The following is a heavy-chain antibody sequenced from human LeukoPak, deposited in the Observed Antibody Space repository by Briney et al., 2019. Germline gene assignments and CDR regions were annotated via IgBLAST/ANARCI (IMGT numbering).Heavy chain of an antibody. D-gene: IGHD4-17*01. J-gene: IGHJ4*02. Sequence: GGSLRLSCEASGFTFSSYAMSWVRQAPGKGLEWVSAISGSGGSTYYADSVKGRFTIPRDNSKNTLYLQMNSLRAEDTAVYYCAEALGYGDYMGFDYWGQGTLVTVSS. V-gene: IGHV3-23*01. CDR1: GFTFSSYA. CDR3: AEALGYGDYMGFDY. CDR2: ISGSGGST.